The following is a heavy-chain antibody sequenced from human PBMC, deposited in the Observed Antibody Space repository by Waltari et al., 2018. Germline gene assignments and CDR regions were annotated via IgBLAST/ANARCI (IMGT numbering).Heavy chain of an antibody. J-gene: IGHJ1*01. V-gene: IGHV3-23*01. D-gene: IGHD5-12*01. CDR1: GFTFNSYA. CDR2: IYPSGDRT. Sequence: EVQLLESGGGLVQPGGSLRLSCAASGFTFNSYAMSWVRQAPGKGLEWVSDIYPSGDRTYYADSVKGRFTVTRDNAKNTLYLQMNNLGAEDTALYYCAKEIQQWLLWGPSLANWGQGTLVTVSS. CDR3: AKEIQQWLLWGPSLAN.